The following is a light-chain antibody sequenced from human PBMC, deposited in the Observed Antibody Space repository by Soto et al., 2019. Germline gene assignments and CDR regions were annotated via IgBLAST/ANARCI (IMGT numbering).Light chain of an antibody. CDR3: QHYNSYSYT. V-gene: IGKV1-5*03. J-gene: IGKJ2*01. CDR1: QSISNW. Sequence: DIPMTQSPSTLPASVGDRVTITCRASQSISNWLAWYQQKPGQAPKLLIFRTSSLESGVPSRFSGSGSGTEFTLTISSLQPDDFGTYYCQHYNSYSYTFGQGTKLEIK. CDR2: RTS.